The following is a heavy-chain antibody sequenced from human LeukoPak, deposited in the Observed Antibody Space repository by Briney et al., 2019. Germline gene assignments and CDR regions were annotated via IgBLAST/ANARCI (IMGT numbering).Heavy chain of an antibody. CDR3: ARITNSGLYYFDY. Sequence: KPSETLSLTCTVSGGSIRSSYYYWGWIRQPPGKGLEWIGSIYDSGSTYYNPSLKSRVTISVDTSKNQFSLKLNSVTAADTAVYYCARITNSGLYYFDYWGQGTLVTVSS. D-gene: IGHD5-12*01. V-gene: IGHV4-39*01. CDR2: IYDSGST. J-gene: IGHJ4*02. CDR1: GGSIRSSYYY.